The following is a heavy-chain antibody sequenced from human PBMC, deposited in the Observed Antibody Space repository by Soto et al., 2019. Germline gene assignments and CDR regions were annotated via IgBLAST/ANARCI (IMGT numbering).Heavy chain of an antibody. CDR2: ISSSGSGT. CDR1: GFTFTSYV. Sequence: GGSLRLSCAASGFTFTSYVMYWVRQAPGKGLEFVSSISSSGSGTYYADSVQGRFITARDNSKNTLYLQMNSLTAEDTAVYYCAKGRSGGSLDRLDPWGQGTLVTAPQ. V-gene: IGHV3-23*01. J-gene: IGHJ5*02. D-gene: IGHD2-15*01. CDR3: AKGRSGGSLDRLDP.